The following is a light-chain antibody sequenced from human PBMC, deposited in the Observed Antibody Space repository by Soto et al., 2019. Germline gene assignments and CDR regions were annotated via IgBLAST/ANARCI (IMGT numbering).Light chain of an antibody. CDR2: KAS. Sequence: DIQMTQSPSTLSASVGDRVTITWQASQSIGRFLAWYQHQPGKAPKILIYKASTLKSGVPSRFSGSGSGTEFTLTISSRQPDDFATYYCQQYNSYPWTFGQGTKVDIK. CDR1: QSIGRF. CDR3: QQYNSYPWT. J-gene: IGKJ1*01. V-gene: IGKV1-5*03.